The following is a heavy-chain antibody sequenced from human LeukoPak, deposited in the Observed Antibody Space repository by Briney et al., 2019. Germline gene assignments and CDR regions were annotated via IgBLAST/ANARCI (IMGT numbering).Heavy chain of an antibody. Sequence: ASVKVSCKASGYTFTSYYTHWVRQAPGQGLEWMGIINPSGGSTSYAQKFQGRVTMTRDMSTSTVYMELSSLRSEDTAVYYCAREVEYYYDSSGYYPYYFDYWGQGTLVTVSS. CDR3: AREVEYYYDSSGYYPYYFDY. V-gene: IGHV1-46*01. CDR2: INPSGGST. CDR1: GYTFTSYY. J-gene: IGHJ4*02. D-gene: IGHD3-22*01.